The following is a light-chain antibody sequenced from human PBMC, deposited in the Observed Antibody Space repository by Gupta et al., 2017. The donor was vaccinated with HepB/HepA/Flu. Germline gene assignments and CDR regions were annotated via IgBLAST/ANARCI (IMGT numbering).Light chain of an antibody. CDR3: CSYAGSNTFV. CDR2: EVS. J-gene: IGLJ3*02. CDR1: SSDVGSYNL. V-gene: IGLV2-23*02. Sequence: QSALTQPASVSGSPGQSITISCTGTSSDVGSYNLVSWYQQHPGKAPKLMIYEVSKRPSGVSNRFSGSKSGNTASLTISGLQAEVEADYYCCSYAGSNTFVFGGGTKLTVL.